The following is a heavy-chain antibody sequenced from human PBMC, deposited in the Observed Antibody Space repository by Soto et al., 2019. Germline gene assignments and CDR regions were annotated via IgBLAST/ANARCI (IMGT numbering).Heavy chain of an antibody. D-gene: IGHD6-13*01. J-gene: IGHJ6*02. V-gene: IGHV1-69*01. CDR3: AKVRYSTPMGYYYGMDV. CDR1: GVTFSKFI. Sequence: QVQLEQSGGEVKKPGSSVKVSCKASGVTFSKFIMTWVRQAPGLGLEWVGGIIHIFGTANYAQKFQVRVTITADESTSTSYLEVSNLRSEDTAVYYCAKVRYSTPMGYYYGMDVWGQGTAVTVSS. CDR2: IIHIFGTA.